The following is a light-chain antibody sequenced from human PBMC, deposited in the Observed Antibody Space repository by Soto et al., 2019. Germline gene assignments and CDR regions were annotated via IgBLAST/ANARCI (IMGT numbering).Light chain of an antibody. V-gene: IGLV2-14*01. CDR2: EVS. Sequence: QAVVTQPASVSGSPGQSITISCTGTSSDVGGYNFVSWYQQHPGKAPKLMIYEVSNRPSGVSNRFSGSKSGNTASLTISGLQAEDQADYYCSSYTTSSTSHVVFGGGTKLTVL. CDR1: SSDVGGYNF. J-gene: IGLJ2*01. CDR3: SSYTTSSTSHVV.